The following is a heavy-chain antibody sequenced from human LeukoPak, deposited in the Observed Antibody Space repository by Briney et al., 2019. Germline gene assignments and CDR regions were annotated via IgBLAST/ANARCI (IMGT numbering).Heavy chain of an antibody. CDR1: GYSISSGYY. CDR3: ARDIPRWRIAAAGTGDY. D-gene: IGHD6-13*01. Sequence: PSETPSLTCTVSGYSISSGYYWGWIRQPPGKGLEWIGSIYHSGSTYYNPSLKSRVTISVDTSKNQFSLKLSSVTAADTAVYYCARDIPRWRIAAAGTGDYWGQGTLVTVSS. V-gene: IGHV4-38-2*02. J-gene: IGHJ4*02. CDR2: IYHSGST.